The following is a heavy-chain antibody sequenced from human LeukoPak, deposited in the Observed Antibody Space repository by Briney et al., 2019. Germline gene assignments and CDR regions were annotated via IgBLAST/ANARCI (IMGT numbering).Heavy chain of an antibody. D-gene: IGHD1-26*01. J-gene: IGHJ4*02. CDR3: ARGKLGATDY. CDR1: GGSLSSYY. Sequence: SETLSLTCTVSGGSLSSYYWSWIRQPPGKGLEWIGYIYYSGSTNYNPSLKSRVTISVDTSKNQFSLKLSSVTAADTAVYYCARGKLGATDYWGQGTLVTVPS. V-gene: IGHV4-59*01. CDR2: IYYSGST.